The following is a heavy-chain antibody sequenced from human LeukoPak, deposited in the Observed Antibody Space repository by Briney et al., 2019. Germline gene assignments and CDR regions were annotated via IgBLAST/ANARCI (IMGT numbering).Heavy chain of an antibody. CDR2: ISSSSSYI. Sequence: PGGSLRLSCAASGFTFSSDSMSWVRQAPGKGLEWVSSISSSSSYIYYADSVKGRFTISRDNAKNSLYLQMNSLRAEDTAVYYCARDRTPLDYYDSSGYYYDRPYYFDYWGQGTLVTVSS. V-gene: IGHV3-21*01. CDR3: ARDRTPLDYYDSSGYYYDRPYYFDY. CDR1: GFTFSSDS. D-gene: IGHD3-22*01. J-gene: IGHJ4*02.